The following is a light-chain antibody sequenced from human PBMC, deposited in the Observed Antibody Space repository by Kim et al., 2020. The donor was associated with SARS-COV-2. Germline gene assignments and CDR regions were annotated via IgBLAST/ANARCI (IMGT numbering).Light chain of an antibody. CDR3: QQYGSSPPLYT. CDR1: QSVSSSY. J-gene: IGKJ2*01. Sequence: EIVLTQSPGTLSLSPGVRATLSCRASQSVSSSYLAWYQQKPGQAPRLLIYGASSRATGIPDRFSGSGSGTDFTLTISRLEPEDFAVYYCQQYGSSPPLYTFGQGTKLEI. CDR2: GAS. V-gene: IGKV3-20*01.